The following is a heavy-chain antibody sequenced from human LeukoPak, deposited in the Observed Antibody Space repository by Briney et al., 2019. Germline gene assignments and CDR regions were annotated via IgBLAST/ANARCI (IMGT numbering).Heavy chain of an antibody. D-gene: IGHD2-2*01. CDR3: AIQGDQLLSPPYYYYMDV. CDR2: IIPIFGTA. V-gene: IGHV1-69*13. Sequence: SVKVSCKASGGTFSSYAISWVRQAPGQGLEWMGGIIPIFGTANYAQKFQGRVTITADESTSTAYMELSSLRSEDTAVYYRAIQGDQLLSPPYYYYMDVWGKGTTVTVSS. CDR1: GGTFSSYA. J-gene: IGHJ6*03.